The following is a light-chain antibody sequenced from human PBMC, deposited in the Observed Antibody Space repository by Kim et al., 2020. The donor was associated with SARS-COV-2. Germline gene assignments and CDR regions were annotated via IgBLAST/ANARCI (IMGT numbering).Light chain of an antibody. CDR1: TGAVTGGNY. V-gene: IGLV7-43*01. CDR3: LLYYGGAQPWV. J-gene: IGLJ3*02. Sequence: VTPTCASTTGAVTGGNYPNWFKQKPGQAPRTLIYSTSNKHSWTPARFSGSLLGGKAALTLSGVQPEDEAEYYCLLYYGGAQPWVLGGGTQLTVL. CDR2: STS.